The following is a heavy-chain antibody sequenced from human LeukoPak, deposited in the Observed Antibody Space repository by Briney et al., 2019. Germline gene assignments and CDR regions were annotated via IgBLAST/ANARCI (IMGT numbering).Heavy chain of an antibody. CDR3: AKSVWGKQPFTGFDS. V-gene: IGHV3-9*03. Sequence: GGSLRLSCTASGFTFDDYAMQWVRQAPGKGLEGGSGISWNSANIGYADSVEGRFTISRDNPKNSLYLQMNSLRAEDMALYYCAKSVWGKQPFTGFDSWGQGTLVTVSS. CDR2: ISWNSANI. CDR1: GFTFDDYA. J-gene: IGHJ4*02. D-gene: IGHD3-16*01.